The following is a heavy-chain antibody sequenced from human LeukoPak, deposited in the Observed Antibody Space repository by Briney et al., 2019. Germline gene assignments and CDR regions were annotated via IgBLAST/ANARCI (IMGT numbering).Heavy chain of an antibody. CDR3: TYYDFWSGHDY. V-gene: IGHV3-11*04. CDR1: GFTFSDYY. D-gene: IGHD3-3*01. Sequence: GGSLRLSCAASGFTFSDYYMSWIRQAPGKGLEWVSYISSSGSTIYYADSVKGRFTISRDNAKNSLYLQMNSLRAEDTAVYYCTYYDFWSGHDYWGQGTLVTVSS. CDR2: ISSSGSTI. J-gene: IGHJ4*02.